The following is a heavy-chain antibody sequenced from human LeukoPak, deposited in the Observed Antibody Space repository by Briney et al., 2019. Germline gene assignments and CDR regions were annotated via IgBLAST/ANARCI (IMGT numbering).Heavy chain of an antibody. V-gene: IGHV4-59*01. CDR1: GGSISSYY. J-gene: IGHJ6*02. CDR2: IYYSGST. Sequence: SETLSLACTVSGGSISSYYWSWIRQPPGKGLEWIGYIYYSGSTNYNPSLKSRVTISVDTSKNQFSLKLSSVTAADTAVYYCARQYYYGMDVWGQGTTVTVSS. CDR3: ARQYYYGMDV.